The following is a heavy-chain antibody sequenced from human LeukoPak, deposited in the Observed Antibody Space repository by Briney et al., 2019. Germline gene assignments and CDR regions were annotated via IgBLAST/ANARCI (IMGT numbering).Heavy chain of an antibody. CDR3: ARSSWSYYYYMDV. D-gene: IGHD6-13*01. J-gene: IGHJ6*03. V-gene: IGHV4-61*02. Sequence: SETLSLTCTVSGGSISSGSYYWSWIRQPAGKGLEWIGRIYTSGSTNYNPSLKSRVTMSVDTSKNQFSLKLSSVTAADTAVYYCARSSWSYYYYMDVWGKGTTVTVSS. CDR2: IYTSGST. CDR1: GGSISSGSYY.